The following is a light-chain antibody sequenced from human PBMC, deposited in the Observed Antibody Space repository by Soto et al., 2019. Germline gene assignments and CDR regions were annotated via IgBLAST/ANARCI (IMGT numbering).Light chain of an antibody. Sequence: QPVLTQSPSASASLGASVKLTCTLSSGHSSYAIAWHQQQPEKGPRYLMNLNSDGSHSKGDGIPDRFSGSSSGAERYLTISSLQSEAEADYYCQTWDTGIVFGGGTQLTVL. CDR1: SGHSSYA. CDR2: LNSDGSH. J-gene: IGLJ7*01. V-gene: IGLV4-69*01. CDR3: QTWDTGIV.